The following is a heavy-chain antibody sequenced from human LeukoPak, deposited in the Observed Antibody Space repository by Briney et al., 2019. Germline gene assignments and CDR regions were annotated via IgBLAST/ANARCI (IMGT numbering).Heavy chain of an antibody. D-gene: IGHD3-10*01. CDR3: ARVYGSGSYPYYYYGMDV. CDR1: GGCISSYY. V-gene: IGHV4-59*08. J-gene: IGHJ6*02. Sequence: PSETLSLTCTVSGGCISSYYWGWIRQPPGKGLEWIGYIYYSGSTNYNPSLKSRVTISVDTSKNQFSLKLSSVTAADTAVYYCARVYGSGSYPYYYYGMDVWGQGTTVTVSS. CDR2: IYYSGST.